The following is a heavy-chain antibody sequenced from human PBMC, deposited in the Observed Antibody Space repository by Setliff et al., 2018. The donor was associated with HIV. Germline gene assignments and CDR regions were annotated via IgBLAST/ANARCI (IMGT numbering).Heavy chain of an antibody. CDR2: IRSKANSYAT. D-gene: IGHD3-3*01. CDR1: GFTFSGSA. Sequence: PGGSLRLSCAASGFTFSGSAMHWVRQASGKGLEWVGRIRSKANSYATAYAASVKGRFTISRDDSKNTAYLQMNSLKTEDTAVYYCTRTFDNFWSGYPKEDWGQGTLVTVSS. CDR3: TRTFDNFWSGYPKED. J-gene: IGHJ4*02. V-gene: IGHV3-73*01.